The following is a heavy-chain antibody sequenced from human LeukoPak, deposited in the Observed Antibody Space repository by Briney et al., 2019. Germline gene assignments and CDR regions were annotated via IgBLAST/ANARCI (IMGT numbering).Heavy chain of an antibody. CDR1: GGSISNKY. J-gene: IGHJ4*02. V-gene: IGHV4-59*01. Sequence: SETPSLTCTVSGGSISNKYWSWIRQPPGKGLEWIGYIYYSGSTNYNPSLKSRVTILVDTSKNQFSLKLSSVTAADTAVYYCARAIEYYDFWSGYYTPAPFDYWGQGTLVTVSS. CDR3: ARAIEYYDFWSGYYTPAPFDY. CDR2: IYYSGST. D-gene: IGHD3-3*01.